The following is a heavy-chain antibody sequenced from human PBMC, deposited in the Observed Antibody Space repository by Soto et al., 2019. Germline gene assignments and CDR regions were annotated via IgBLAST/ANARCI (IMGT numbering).Heavy chain of an antibody. Sequence: GASVKVSCKASGYTFTAQYLHWVRKAPGEGLEWMGWINPTIGATRYAQKFQGRVTMTRDTSMSTAYLEVRSLRPDDTAVYYCAKGDSSWVSWFDPWGQGTLVTVAS. CDR1: GYTFTAQY. CDR2: INPTIGAT. CDR3: AKGDSSWVSWFDP. J-gene: IGHJ5*02. V-gene: IGHV1-2*02. D-gene: IGHD6-19*01.